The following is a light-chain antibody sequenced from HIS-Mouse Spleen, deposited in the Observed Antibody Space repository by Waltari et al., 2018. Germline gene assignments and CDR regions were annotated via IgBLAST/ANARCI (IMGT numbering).Light chain of an antibody. CDR2: GKN. CDR1: SLRSYY. Sequence: SSELTQDPAVSVALGQTVRITCQGDSLRSYYASWYQQKPGQAPVLVIYGKNNRPSGIPDGFSGSSSGNPASLTITGAQAEDEADYYCNSRDSSGNHWVFGGGTKLTVL. V-gene: IGLV3-19*01. CDR3: NSRDSSGNHWV. J-gene: IGLJ3*02.